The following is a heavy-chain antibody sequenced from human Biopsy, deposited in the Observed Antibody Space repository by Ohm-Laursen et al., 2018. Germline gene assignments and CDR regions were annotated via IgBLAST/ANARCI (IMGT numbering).Heavy chain of an antibody. D-gene: IGHD3-3*01. J-gene: IGHJ4*02. CDR1: GDSISIYY. Sequence: TLSLTWNVSGDSISIYYWSWIRQPPGQGLEWIGNFYYSGSTNYNPSLKSRITVSLDRSKSQVSLRMNSVTAADTAVYYCARARIKTSGVLIPETYYFDSWGQGTLVTVSS. V-gene: IGHV4-59*01. CDR3: ARARIKTSGVLIPETYYFDS. CDR2: FYYSGST.